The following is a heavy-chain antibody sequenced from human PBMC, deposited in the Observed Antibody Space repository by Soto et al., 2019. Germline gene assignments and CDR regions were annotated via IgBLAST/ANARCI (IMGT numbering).Heavy chain of an antibody. V-gene: IGHV4-31*03. CDR1: GGSISSGGYY. Sequence: SETLSLTCTVSGGSISSGGYYWSWIRQHPGKGLEWIGYIYYSGSTYYNPSLKSRVTISVDTSKNQFSLKLSSVTAADTAVYYCARAKKGIAAAENWFDPWGQGTLVTVSS. J-gene: IGHJ5*02. CDR3: ARAKKGIAAAENWFDP. CDR2: IYYSGST. D-gene: IGHD6-13*01.